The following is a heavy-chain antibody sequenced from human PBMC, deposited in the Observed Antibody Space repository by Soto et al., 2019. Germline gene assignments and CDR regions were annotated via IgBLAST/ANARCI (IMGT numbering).Heavy chain of an antibody. J-gene: IGHJ6*02. Sequence: PGGSLRLSCAASGFTFSSYAMHWVRQAPGKGLEWVAVISYDGSNKYYADSVKGRFTISRDNSKNTLYLQMNSLRAEDTAVYYCARDFGGGYATPTLYYYCYYGMDVWGQGTTVTVSS. CDR2: ISYDGSNK. CDR3: ARDFGGGYATPTLYYYCYYGMDV. V-gene: IGHV3-30-3*01. D-gene: IGHD3-16*01. CDR1: GFTFSSYA.